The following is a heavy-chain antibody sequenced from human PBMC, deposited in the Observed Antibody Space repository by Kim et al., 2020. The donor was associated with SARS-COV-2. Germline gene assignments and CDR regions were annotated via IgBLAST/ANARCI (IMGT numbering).Heavy chain of an antibody. CDR3: TRLGRGFDY. CDR2: YN. Sequence: YNYYADSMKGRFTNTRDNAKNSMYLQMNSLRAGDTAVYYCTRLGRGFDYWGQGTLVTVSS. D-gene: IGHD3-10*01. J-gene: IGHJ4*02. V-gene: IGHV3-21*01.